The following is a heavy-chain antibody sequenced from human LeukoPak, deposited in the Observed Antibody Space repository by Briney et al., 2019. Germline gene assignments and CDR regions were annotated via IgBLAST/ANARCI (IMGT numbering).Heavy chain of an antibody. D-gene: IGHD4-17*01. CDR2: ISGTGGTT. Sequence: GGSLRLSCAASGFTFSSYAMSWVRQAPGKGLEWVSAISGTGGTTYYADSMKGRFTISKDNAKNSLYLQMNSLRAEDTAVYYCARAGGSTVSHSDYWGQGTLVTVSS. CDR3: ARAGGSTVSHSDY. J-gene: IGHJ4*02. V-gene: IGHV3-23*01. CDR1: GFTFSSYA.